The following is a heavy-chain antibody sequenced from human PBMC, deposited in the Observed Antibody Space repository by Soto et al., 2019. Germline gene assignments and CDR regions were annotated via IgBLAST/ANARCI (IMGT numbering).Heavy chain of an antibody. CDR2: IIPIFGTA. Sequence: QVQLVQSGAEVKKPGSSVKVSCKASGGTFSSYAISWVRQAPGQGLEWMGGIIPIFGTANYAQKFQGRVTITADESTSTAYMGLSSLRSEDTAVYYCARDRANYDILTGYYIYYYGMDVLGQGTTVTVSS. J-gene: IGHJ6*02. V-gene: IGHV1-69*01. CDR3: ARDRANYDILTGYYIYYYGMDV. CDR1: GGTFSSYA. D-gene: IGHD3-9*01.